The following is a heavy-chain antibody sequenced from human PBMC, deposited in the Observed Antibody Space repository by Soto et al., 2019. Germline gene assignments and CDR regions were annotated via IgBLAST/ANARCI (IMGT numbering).Heavy chain of an antibody. CDR1: GYTFTSYA. CDR2: INAGNGNT. J-gene: IGHJ5*02. V-gene: IGHV1-3*01. Sequence: ASVKVSCKASGYTFTSYAMHWVRQAPGQRLEWMGWINAGNGNTKYSQKFQGRVTITRDTSASTAYMELSSLRSEDTAVYYCARDGQGGADILTISNWFAPWGQGTLVTVSS. D-gene: IGHD3-9*01. CDR3: ARDGQGGADILTISNWFAP.